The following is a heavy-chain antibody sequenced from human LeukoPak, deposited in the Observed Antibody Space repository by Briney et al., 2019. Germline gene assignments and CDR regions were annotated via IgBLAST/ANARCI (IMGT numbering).Heavy chain of an antibody. CDR2: IYPGDSDT. J-gene: IGHJ4*02. Sequence: GESLKISCKGSGYSFTSYWIGWVRQMPGKGLEWMGIIYPGDSDTRYSPSFQGQVTISADKSISTAYLQWSSLKASDTAMYYCAGGPYYDFWSGYYDDWGQGTLVTVSS. CDR3: AGGPYYDFWSGYYDD. D-gene: IGHD3-3*01. V-gene: IGHV5-51*01. CDR1: GYSFTSYW.